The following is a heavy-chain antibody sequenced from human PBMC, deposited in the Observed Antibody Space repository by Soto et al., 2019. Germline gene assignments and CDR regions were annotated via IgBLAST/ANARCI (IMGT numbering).Heavy chain of an antibody. CDR1: GGTFSSYT. D-gene: IGHD6-13*01. CDR2: IIPIFGTA. J-gene: IGHJ4*02. CDR3: ARDQDGEQQLVGD. V-gene: IGHV1-69*13. Sequence: SVKVSCKASGGTFSSYTISWVRQAPGQGLEWMGGIIPIFGTANYAQKFQGRVTITADESTSTAYMELSSLRSEDTAVYYCARDQDGEQQLVGDWGQGTLVTVSS.